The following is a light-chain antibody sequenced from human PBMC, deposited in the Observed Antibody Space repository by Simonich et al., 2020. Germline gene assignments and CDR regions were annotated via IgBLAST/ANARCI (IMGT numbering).Light chain of an antibody. V-gene: IGKV4-1*01. CDR3: QQYYSTPPYT. CDR2: WAS. CDR1: QSVLYSSNTKNY. J-gene: IGKJ2*01. Sequence: DIVMTQSPDSLAVSLGERATINCMSSQSVLYSSNTKNYLAWYQQKPGQPPKLLIYWASTRESGVPDRFSGSGSGTDFTLTISSLQAEDVAVYYCQQYYSTPPYTFGQGTKLEIK.